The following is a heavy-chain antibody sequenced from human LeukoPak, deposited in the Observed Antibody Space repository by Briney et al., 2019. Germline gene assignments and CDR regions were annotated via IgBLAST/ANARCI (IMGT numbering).Heavy chain of an antibody. V-gene: IGHV4-34*01. J-gene: IGHJ4*02. D-gene: IGHD2-15*01. CDR1: GGSFSGYY. CDR2: INHSGST. CDR3: ARGRGYCSGGSCSHYFDY. Sequence: ASETLSLTCAVYGGSFSGYYWSWIRQPPGKGLEWIGEINHSGSTNYNPSLKSRVTISVDTSKNQFSLKLSSVTAADTAVYYCARGRGYCSGGSCSHYFDYWGQGTLVTVSS.